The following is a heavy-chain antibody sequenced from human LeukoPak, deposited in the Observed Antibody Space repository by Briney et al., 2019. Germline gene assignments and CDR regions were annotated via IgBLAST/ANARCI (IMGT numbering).Heavy chain of an antibody. D-gene: IGHD1-26*01. CDR1: GGSFSGYY. Sequence: PSETLSLTCAVYGGSFSGYYWSWIRQPPGKDLEWIGEIKDSGITNYNPSLKSRVTISIDTSKNQFSLNLNSVTAADTAVYYCARDMEGAIDYWGQGTLVTVSS. J-gene: IGHJ4*02. V-gene: IGHV4-34*01. CDR3: ARDMEGAIDY. CDR2: IKDSGIT.